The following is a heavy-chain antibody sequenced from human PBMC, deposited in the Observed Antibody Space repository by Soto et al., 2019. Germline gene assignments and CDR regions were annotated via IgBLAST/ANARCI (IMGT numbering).Heavy chain of an antibody. J-gene: IGHJ4*02. D-gene: IGHD3-22*01. CDR1: GGTFSSYA. V-gene: IGHV1-69*13. CDR3: ARDLDYYDSSGYLFDY. Sequence: ASVKVSCKASGGTFSSYAISWVRQAPGQGLEWMGGIIPTFGTANYAQKFQGRVTITADESTSTAYMELSSLRSEDTAVYYCARDLDYYDSSGYLFDYWGQGTLVTVSS. CDR2: IIPTFGTA.